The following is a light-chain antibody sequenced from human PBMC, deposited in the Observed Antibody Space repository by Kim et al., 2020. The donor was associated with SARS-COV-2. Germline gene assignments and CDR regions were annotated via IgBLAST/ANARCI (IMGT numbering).Light chain of an antibody. Sequence: SPEERAPPSCRASQSVSSYLAWYQQKPGQAPRLLIYDASNRATGIPARFSGSGSGTDFTLTISSLEPEDFAVYYCQQRSNWPPLTFGGGTKVDIK. CDR2: DAS. J-gene: IGKJ4*01. CDR3: QQRSNWPPLT. V-gene: IGKV3-11*01. CDR1: QSVSSY.